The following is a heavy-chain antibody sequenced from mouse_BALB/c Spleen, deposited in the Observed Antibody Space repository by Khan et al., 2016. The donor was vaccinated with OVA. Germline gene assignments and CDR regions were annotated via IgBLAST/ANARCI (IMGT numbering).Heavy chain of an antibody. D-gene: IGHD1-1*01. CDR3: ARSGYGSLGY. Sequence: QVQLQQSGPVLVKPGASVKMSCKASGYTFTDYIINWVRQRTGQGLEWIGQIYPGSGSTYYNEKFKGKATLTADKSSNTAYMQPRSLTSEDSAVYVGARSGYGSLGYWGQGTTLTVSS. V-gene: IGHV1-77*01. CDR1: GYTFTDYI. J-gene: IGHJ2*01. CDR2: IYPGSGST.